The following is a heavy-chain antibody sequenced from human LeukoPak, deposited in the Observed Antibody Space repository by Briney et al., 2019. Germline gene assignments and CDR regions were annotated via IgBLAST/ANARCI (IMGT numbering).Heavy chain of an antibody. V-gene: IGHV3-30*18. D-gene: IGHD1-26*01. CDR2: ISYDGSNK. Sequence: GRSLRLSCAASGFTFSSYGMHWVRQAPGKGLEWVAVISYDGSNKYYADSVKGRFTISRDNSKNTLHLQMNSLRAEDTAVYYCAKDISYYENAFDIWGQGTMVTVSS. CDR3: AKDISYYENAFDI. J-gene: IGHJ3*02. CDR1: GFTFSSYG.